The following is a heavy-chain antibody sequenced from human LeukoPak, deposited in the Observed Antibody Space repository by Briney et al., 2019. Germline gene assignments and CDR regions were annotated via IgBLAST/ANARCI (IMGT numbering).Heavy chain of an antibody. D-gene: IGHD6-13*01. V-gene: IGHV3-7*03. Sequence: GGSLRLSCAASGFSYGTYWMSWVRQAPGKGPEWVANINHDGSEKYYVDSVKGRFSISRDNAKNSLFLQMNSLRAEDTAVYYCAKGRREQLVENWFDPWGQGTLVTVSS. CDR2: INHDGSEK. CDR1: GFSYGTYW. CDR3: AKGRREQLVENWFDP. J-gene: IGHJ5*02.